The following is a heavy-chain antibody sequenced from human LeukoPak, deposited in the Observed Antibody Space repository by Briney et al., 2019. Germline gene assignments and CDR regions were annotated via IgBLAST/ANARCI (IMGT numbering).Heavy chain of an antibody. CDR3: ATDSXPYGDYVSPFDYYYYGMDV. D-gene: IGHD4-17*01. V-gene: IGHV1-24*01. CDR2: XDPEDGET. Sequence: ASVKVSCKVSGXTXXXLSXHXXXQXXGXGXXWXXGXDPEDGETNXAQXFQGRVTMTEDTSTDTAYMELSSLRSEDTAVYYCATDSXPYGDYVSPFDYYYYGMDVWGQGTTVTVSS. J-gene: IGHJ6*02. CDR1: GXTXXXLS.